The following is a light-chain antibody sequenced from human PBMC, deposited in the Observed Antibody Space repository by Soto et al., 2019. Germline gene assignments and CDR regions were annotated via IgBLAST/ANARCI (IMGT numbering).Light chain of an antibody. CDR3: TVWDDSLRGRL. J-gene: IGLJ2*01. CDR2: RNN. Sequence: QPVLTKPPSASGTPGQRVTISCSGSSSNIESNFVYWYQQFPGTAPRLLIYRNNQRPSGVPDRFSGSKSGTSASLAISALRSEDEADYYCTVWDDSLRGRLFGGGTKVTVL. CDR1: SSNIESNF. V-gene: IGLV1-47*01.